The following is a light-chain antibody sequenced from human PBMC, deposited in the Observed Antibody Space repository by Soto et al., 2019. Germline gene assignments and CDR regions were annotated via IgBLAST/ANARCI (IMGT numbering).Light chain of an antibody. CDR2: DVN. CDR1: SSDVGAYIF. V-gene: IGLV2-8*01. J-gene: IGLJ1*01. Sequence: QSALTQPPSASVSPGQSVTISCTGTSSDVGAYIFVSWYQQHPGKAPKLMVYDVNRRPPGVPDRFFGSKSGNTASLTVSGLQAEDEADYYCVSFAGGTYVFGTGTKGHRP. CDR3: VSFAGGTYV.